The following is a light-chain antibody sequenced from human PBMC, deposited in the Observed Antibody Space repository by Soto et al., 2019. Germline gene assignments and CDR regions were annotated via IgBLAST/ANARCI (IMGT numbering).Light chain of an antibody. J-gene: IGKJ1*01. CDR2: AAS. V-gene: IGKV1D-12*01. CDR1: QAISTW. CDR3: QQANSVPRT. Sequence: DIQMTKSPSSVSASVGDRVTITCRASQAISTWLAWYQQKPGKAPKLLLYAASNLQTGVPSRFSGSGSGTDFTLTISSLQPEDFATYYCQQANSVPRTFGQGTKVEIK.